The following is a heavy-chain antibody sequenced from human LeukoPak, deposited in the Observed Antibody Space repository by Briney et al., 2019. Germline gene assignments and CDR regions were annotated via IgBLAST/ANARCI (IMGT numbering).Heavy chain of an antibody. Sequence: GGSLRLSCAASGFTFSSYGMSWVRQAPGKGLEWVSAISGSGGSTYYADSVKGRFTISRDNSKNTLYLQMNSLRAEDTAVYYCAKIGVTMVRGVRVPYYYYMDVWGKGTTVTISS. CDR3: AKIGVTMVRGVRVPYYYYMDV. CDR2: ISGSGGST. J-gene: IGHJ6*03. D-gene: IGHD3-10*01. CDR1: GFTFSSYG. V-gene: IGHV3-23*01.